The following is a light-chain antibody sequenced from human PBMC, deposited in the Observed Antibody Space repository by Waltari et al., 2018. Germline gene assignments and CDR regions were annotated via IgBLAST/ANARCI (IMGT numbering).Light chain of an antibody. J-gene: IGLJ6*01. CDR3: CSDAHATAL. Sequence: QSALTQPASVSGYPGQSITISCTGTSSDIGSSDLVSWYQQHPEKAPKLIIYDMTDRPSGVSHRVSASKSGNTASLEISGLQAEDDADYDGCSDAHATALFGSGTKVTVL. CDR1: SSDIGSSDL. CDR2: DMT. V-gene: IGLV2-23*02.